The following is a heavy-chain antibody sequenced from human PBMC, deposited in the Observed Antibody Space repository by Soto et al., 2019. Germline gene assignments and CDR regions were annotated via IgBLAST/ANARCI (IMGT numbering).Heavy chain of an antibody. D-gene: IGHD4-17*01. CDR1: GYSISSSY. V-gene: IGHV4-59*01. CDR3: ARGRDYGDYVVDWHFDL. Sequence: PXDSLALRSTVSGYSISSSYWTWIRQPPGKGLEWIGYIYYSGSTNYNPSLKSRVTISVDTSKNQFSLNLSSVTAADTAVYYCARGRDYGDYVVDWHFDLWGRGTLGTVPS. J-gene: IGHJ2*01. CDR2: IYYSGST.